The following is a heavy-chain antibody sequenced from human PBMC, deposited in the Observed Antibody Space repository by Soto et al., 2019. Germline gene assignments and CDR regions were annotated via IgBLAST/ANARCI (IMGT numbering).Heavy chain of an antibody. CDR1: GFTFSSYG. CDR2: ISYDGSNK. J-gene: IGHJ6*02. D-gene: IGHD3-3*01. Sequence: QVQLVESGGGVVQPGRSLRLSCAASGFTFSSYGMHWVRQAPGKGLEWVAVISYDGSNKYYADSVKGRFTISRDNSKNTLYLQMNSLRAEDTAVYYCAEDQYYDFWSGMDVWGQGTTVTVSS. CDR3: AEDQYYDFWSGMDV. V-gene: IGHV3-30*18.